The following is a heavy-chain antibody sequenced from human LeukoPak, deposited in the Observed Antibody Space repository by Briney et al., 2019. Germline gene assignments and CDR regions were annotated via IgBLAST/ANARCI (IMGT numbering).Heavy chain of an antibody. CDR1: GFTFNIFS. Sequence: EGSLRLSCAASGFTFNIFSMNWVRQAPGKGLELVSSISSSSSYIYYADSVKGRFTISRDNAKNSLYLQMSSLRAEDTAVYYCAREFADYWGQGTLVTVSS. J-gene: IGHJ4*02. V-gene: IGHV3-21*01. CDR3: AREFADY. CDR2: ISSSSSYI.